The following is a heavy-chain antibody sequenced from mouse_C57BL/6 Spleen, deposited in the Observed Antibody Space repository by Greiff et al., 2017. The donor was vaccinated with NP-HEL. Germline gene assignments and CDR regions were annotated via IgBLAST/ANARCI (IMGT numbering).Heavy chain of an antibody. CDR1: GFTFSSYA. Sequence: EVKLEESGEGLVKPGGSLKLSCAASGFTFSSYAMSWVRQTPEKRLEWVAYISSGGDYIYYADTVKGRFTISRDNARNTLYLQMSSLKSEDTAMYYCTRTYSNYYFDYWGQGTTLTVSS. J-gene: IGHJ2*01. CDR3: TRTYSNYYFDY. V-gene: IGHV5-9-1*02. CDR2: ISSGGDYI. D-gene: IGHD2-5*01.